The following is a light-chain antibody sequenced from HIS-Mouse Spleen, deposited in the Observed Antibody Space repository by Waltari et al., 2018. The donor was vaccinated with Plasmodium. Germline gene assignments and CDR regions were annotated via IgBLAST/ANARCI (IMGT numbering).Light chain of an antibody. V-gene: IGLV2-8*01. CDR1: SSDVGGYNY. CDR2: EVS. Sequence: QPALTQPPSASGSPGQSVTISCTGPSSDVGGYNYVSWYQQHPGKAPKLMIYEVSKRPSGVPDRISGSKSGNTASLTVSGLQAEDEADYYCSSYAGSSVFGTGTKVTVL. J-gene: IGLJ1*01. CDR3: SSYAGSSV.